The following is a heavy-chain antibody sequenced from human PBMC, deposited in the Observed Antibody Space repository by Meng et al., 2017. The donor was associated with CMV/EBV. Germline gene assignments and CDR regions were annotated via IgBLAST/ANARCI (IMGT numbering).Heavy chain of an antibody. J-gene: IGHJ6*02. CDR1: GGSISSYY. V-gene: IGHV4-59*01. CDR2: IYYSGST. Sequence: GSLRLSCTVSGGSISSYYWSWIRQPPGKGLEWIGYIYYSGSTNYNPSLKSRVTISVDTSKNQFSLKLSSVTAADTAGYYCARLALLSETYYYGSGSYAPPGMDVWGQGTTVTVSS. D-gene: IGHD3-10*01. CDR3: ARLALLSETYYYGSGSYAPPGMDV.